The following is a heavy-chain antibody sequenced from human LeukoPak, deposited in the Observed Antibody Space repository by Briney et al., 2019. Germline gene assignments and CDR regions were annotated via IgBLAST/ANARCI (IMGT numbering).Heavy chain of an antibody. Sequence: GSSVKVSCKASGGTFSSYAISWVRQAPGQGLEWMGGTIPIFGTANYAQKFQGRVTITADKSTSTAYMELSSLRSEDTAVYYCASGGPYSSGFQGYWGQGTLVTVSS. D-gene: IGHD6-19*01. CDR3: ASGGPYSSGFQGY. CDR2: TIPIFGTA. V-gene: IGHV1-69*06. J-gene: IGHJ4*02. CDR1: GGTFSSYA.